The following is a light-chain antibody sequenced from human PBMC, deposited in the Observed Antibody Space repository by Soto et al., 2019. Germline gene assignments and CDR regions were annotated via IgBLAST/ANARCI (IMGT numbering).Light chain of an antibody. Sequence: DIQMTQSPSSLSASVGDRVTITCRASQTISSYLHWYQQKPGKDPRLLIYATSNLHGGVPSRCSGSGSGTDFSLTISSLQPDDFATYYCQQSYSTPYTFGQGTNLDI. CDR2: ATS. J-gene: IGKJ2*01. V-gene: IGKV1-39*01. CDR1: QTISSY. CDR3: QQSYSTPYT.